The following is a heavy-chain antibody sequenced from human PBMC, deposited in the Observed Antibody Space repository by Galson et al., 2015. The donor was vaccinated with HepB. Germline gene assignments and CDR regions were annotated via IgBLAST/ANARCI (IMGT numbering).Heavy chain of an antibody. CDR3: ARASPGVVPAPDYH. J-gene: IGHJ5*02. CDR1: GFTFSSYW. D-gene: IGHD2-2*01. Sequence: SLRLSCAASGFTFSSYWMSWVRQAPGKGLEWVANIKQDGSEKYYVDSVKGRFTISRDNAKNSLYLQMNSLRAEDTAVYYCARASPGVVPAPDYHWGQGTLVTVSS. CDR2: IKQDGSEK. V-gene: IGHV3-7*03.